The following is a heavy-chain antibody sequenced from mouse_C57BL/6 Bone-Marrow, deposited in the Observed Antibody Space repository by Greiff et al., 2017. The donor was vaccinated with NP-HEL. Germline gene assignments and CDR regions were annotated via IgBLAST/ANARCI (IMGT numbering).Heavy chain of an antibody. CDR3: ARKGGLAYYLDY. V-gene: IGHV1-80*01. Sequence: LKESGASVKISCKASGYAFSSYWMNWVKQRPGKGLEWIGQIYPGDGDTNYNGKFKGKATLTADKSSSTAYMQLSSLTSEDSAVYFCARKGGLAYYLDYWGQGTTLTVSS. CDR1: GYAFSSYW. CDR2: IYPGDGDT. J-gene: IGHJ2*01. D-gene: IGHD3-3*01.